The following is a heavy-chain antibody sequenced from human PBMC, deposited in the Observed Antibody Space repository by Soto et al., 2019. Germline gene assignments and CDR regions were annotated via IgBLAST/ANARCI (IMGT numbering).Heavy chain of an antibody. CDR1: GFTFSSYA. CDR3: AIYKWDIAARGDAFDI. J-gene: IGHJ3*02. CDR2: ISGRGGST. D-gene: IGHD6-6*01. V-gene: IGHV3-23*01. Sequence: GGSLRLSCAASGFTFSSYAMSWVRQAPGKGLEWVSAISGRGGSTYYGDSVKGRFTSSRDNSKNTLYLHMNSLRVENTDIYYCAIYKWDIAARGDAFDIWGQGTMVTVSS.